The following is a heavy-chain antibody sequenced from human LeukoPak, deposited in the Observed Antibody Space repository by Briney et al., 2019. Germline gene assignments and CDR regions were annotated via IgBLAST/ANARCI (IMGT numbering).Heavy chain of an antibody. CDR3: ARVNVRAGTSPFDY. D-gene: IGHD3-10*02. Sequence: PGGSLRLSCAASGFTFSSYSMNWVRQAPGKGLEWVSSISSSSSYIYYADSVKGRFTISGDNAKNSLYLQMNSLRAEDTAVYYCARVNVRAGTSPFDYWGQGTLVTVSS. J-gene: IGHJ4*02. CDR1: GFTFSSYS. CDR2: ISSSSSYI. V-gene: IGHV3-21*01.